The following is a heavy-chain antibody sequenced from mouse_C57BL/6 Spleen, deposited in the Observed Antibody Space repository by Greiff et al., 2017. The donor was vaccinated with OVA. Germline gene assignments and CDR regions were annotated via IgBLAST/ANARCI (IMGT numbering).Heavy chain of an antibody. CDR2: IDPSDSYT. J-gene: IGHJ2*01. Sequence: QVQLQQPGAELVKPGASVKLSCKASGYTFTSYWMQWVKQRPGQGLEWIGEIDPSDSYTNYNQKFKGKATLTVDTSSSTAYMQLSSLTSEDSAVYYCARIGTVTIYFDYWGQGTTLTVSS. V-gene: IGHV1-50*01. D-gene: IGHD2-13*01. CDR3: ARIGTVTIYFDY. CDR1: GYTFTSYW.